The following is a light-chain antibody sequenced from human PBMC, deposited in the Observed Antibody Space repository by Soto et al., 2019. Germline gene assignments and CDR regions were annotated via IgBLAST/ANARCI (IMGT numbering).Light chain of an antibody. CDR1: GSVGTH. CDR3: QQYHYWPLT. Sequence: EIVMTQSLATLSVSPGEGATLSCRASGSVGTHLAWYQQKPGQAPRLLVYGASTSATGIPARFSGGGSGAEFTLTITSLQSEGFAIYYCQQYHYWPLTFGPGTKVDIK. V-gene: IGKV3D-15*01. J-gene: IGKJ3*01. CDR2: GAS.